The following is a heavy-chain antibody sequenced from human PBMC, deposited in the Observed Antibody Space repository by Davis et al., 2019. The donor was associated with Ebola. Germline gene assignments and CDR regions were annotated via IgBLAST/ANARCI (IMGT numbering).Heavy chain of an antibody. CDR3: AKDISGFGELFPYYYYGMDV. Sequence: PGGSLRLSCATSGFTFSSCWMHWVRQAPGKGLVWVSRINGGGSSTNYADSVKGRFTISRDNAKSTLYLQMNSLRAEDTALYYCAKDISGFGELFPYYYYGMDVWGKGTTVTVSS. V-gene: IGHV3-74*01. J-gene: IGHJ6*04. CDR2: INGGGSST. CDR1: GFTFSSCW. D-gene: IGHD3-10*01.